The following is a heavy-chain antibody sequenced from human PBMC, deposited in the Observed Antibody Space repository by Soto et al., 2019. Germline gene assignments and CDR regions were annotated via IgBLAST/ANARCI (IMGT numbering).Heavy chain of an antibody. V-gene: IGHV3-30-3*01. D-gene: IGHD2-8*01. CDR3: ARELTNGVSPDPIDP. J-gene: IGHJ5*02. Sequence: GGSLRLSCAASGFTFSSYAMHWVRQAPGKGLEWVAVISYDGSNKYYADSVKGRFTISRDNSKNTLYLQMNSLRAEDTAVYYCARELTNGVSPDPIDPWGQGTLVTVSS. CDR1: GFTFSSYA. CDR2: ISYDGSNK.